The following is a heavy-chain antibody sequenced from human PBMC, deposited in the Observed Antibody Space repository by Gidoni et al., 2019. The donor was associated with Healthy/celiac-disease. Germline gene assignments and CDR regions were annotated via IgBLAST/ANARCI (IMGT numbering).Heavy chain of an antibody. CDR3: ARESPRFGYGEKSGYFDY. CDR2: IWYDGSNK. J-gene: IGHJ4*02. V-gene: IGHV3-33*08. CDR1: GFTFSSYG. Sequence: QVQLVESGGGVVQPGRSLRLSCAASGFTFSSYGMHWVRQAPGKGLEWVAVIWYDGSNKYYADSVKGRFTISRDNSKNTLYLQMNSLRAEDTAVYYCARESPRFGYGEKSGYFDYWGQGTLVTVSS. D-gene: IGHD3-10*01.